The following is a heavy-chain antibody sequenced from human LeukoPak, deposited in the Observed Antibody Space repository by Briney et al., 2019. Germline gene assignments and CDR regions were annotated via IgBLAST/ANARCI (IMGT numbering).Heavy chain of an antibody. V-gene: IGHV4-61*02. CDR3: ARDRVGDYFDY. D-gene: IGHD3-16*01. CDR2: IYTSGTP. Sequence: SETSSLTCTVSGGSISSGSYYWTWIRQPAGKGLEWVGRIYTSGTPNYNPSLKSRVTISIDTSKNQFSLKLSSVTAADTAVHYCARDRVGDYFDYWGQGTLVTVSS. CDR1: GGSISSGSYY. J-gene: IGHJ4*02.